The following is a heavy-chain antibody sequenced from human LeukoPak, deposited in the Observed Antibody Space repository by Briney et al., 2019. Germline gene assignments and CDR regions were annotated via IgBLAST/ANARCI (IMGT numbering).Heavy chain of an antibody. CDR1: GGSFSGYY. V-gene: IGHV4-34*01. J-gene: IGHJ4*02. CDR3: ETGGYSSFGY. Sequence: SEALSLTCAVYGGSFSGYYWSWIRQPPGKGLEWIGEINHSGSTNYNPSLKSGVTISVDTSKNQFSLKLSSVTTADTAVYYRETGGYSSFGYWGQGTLVTVSS. CDR2: INHSGST. D-gene: IGHD6-13*01.